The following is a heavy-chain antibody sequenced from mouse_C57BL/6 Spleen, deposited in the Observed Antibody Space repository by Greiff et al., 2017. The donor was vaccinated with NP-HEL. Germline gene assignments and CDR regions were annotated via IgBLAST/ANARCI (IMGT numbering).Heavy chain of an antibody. D-gene: IGHD2-4*01. Sequence: QVQLQQSGPELVKPGASVKISCKASGYAFSSSWMNWVKQRPGKGLEWIGRIYPGDGDTNYNGKFKGKATLTADKSSSTAYMQLSSLTSEDSAVYFCARGYYDYDALYAMDYWGQGTSVTVSS. J-gene: IGHJ4*01. CDR3: ARGYYDYDALYAMDY. V-gene: IGHV1-82*01. CDR2: IYPGDGDT. CDR1: GYAFSSSW.